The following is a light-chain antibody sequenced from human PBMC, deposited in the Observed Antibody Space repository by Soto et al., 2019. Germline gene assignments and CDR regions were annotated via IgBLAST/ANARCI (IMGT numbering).Light chain of an antibody. CDR1: SNDVGAYNF. J-gene: IGLJ2*01. V-gene: IGLV2-14*01. CDR3: GSYASSTTPL. CDR2: EVS. Sequence: QSALTQPASVSGSPGQSITISCTGSSNDVGAYNFVSWYQQHPGKVPKLMIFEVSNRPSGVSSRFSGSKSGNTASLTISGLQSEDEADYYCGSYASSTTPLFGGGTKLTVL.